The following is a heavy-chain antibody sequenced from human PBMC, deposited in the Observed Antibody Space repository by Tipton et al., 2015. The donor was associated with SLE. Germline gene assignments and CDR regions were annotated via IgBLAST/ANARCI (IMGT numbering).Heavy chain of an antibody. D-gene: IGHD2-21*01. V-gene: IGHV4-59*11. CDR3: AREAWGHAFDI. Sequence: LRLSCTVSGGSISSHYWSWIRQPPGKGLEWIGYIYYSGSTNYNPSLKSRVTISVDTSKNQFSLKLSSVTAADTAVYYCAREAWGHAFDIWGQGTMVTVSS. CDR1: GGSISSHY. CDR2: IYYSGST. J-gene: IGHJ3*02.